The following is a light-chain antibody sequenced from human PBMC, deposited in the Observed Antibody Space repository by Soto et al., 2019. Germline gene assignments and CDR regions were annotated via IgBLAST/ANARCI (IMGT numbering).Light chain of an antibody. Sequence: QSALTQPASVSGSPGQSITISCTGTSSDVGSYNLVSWYQQHPGKAPKLMIYEGSKRPSGVSNRFSGSKSGNTASRTISGLQAEDEADYYCCSYAGSSTYVLGTGTKGTVL. CDR1: SSDVGSYNL. CDR3: CSYAGSSTYV. V-gene: IGLV2-23*01. J-gene: IGLJ1*01. CDR2: EGS.